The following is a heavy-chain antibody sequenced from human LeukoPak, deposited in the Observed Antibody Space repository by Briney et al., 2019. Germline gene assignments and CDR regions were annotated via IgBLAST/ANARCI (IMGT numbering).Heavy chain of an antibody. CDR1: GFTVSSNY. J-gene: IGHJ4*02. CDR2: IYYSGST. V-gene: IGHV4-59*02. Sequence: GSLRLSCAASGFTVSSNYMSWVRQAPGKGLEWIGYIYYSGSTSYNPSLKSRVTISLDTSKNQFSLKLSSVTAADTAVYYCAKSARASSWLHHYWGQGTLVTVSS. D-gene: IGHD6-13*01. CDR3: AKSARASSWLHHY.